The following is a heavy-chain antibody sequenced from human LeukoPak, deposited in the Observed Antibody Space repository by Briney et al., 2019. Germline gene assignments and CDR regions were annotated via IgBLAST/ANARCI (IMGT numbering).Heavy chain of an antibody. CDR3: ARGPSIEMATIRGPYWFDP. J-gene: IGHJ5*02. V-gene: IGHV3-33*08. CDR1: GFTFSSYA. CDR2: ICYDGSNK. Sequence: GGSLRLSCAASGFTFSSYAMHWVRQAPGKGLEWVAVICYDGSNKYYADSVKGRFTISRDNAKNTLYLQMNSLRAEDTAVYYCARGPSIEMATIRGPYWFDPWGQGTLVTVSS. D-gene: IGHD5-24*01.